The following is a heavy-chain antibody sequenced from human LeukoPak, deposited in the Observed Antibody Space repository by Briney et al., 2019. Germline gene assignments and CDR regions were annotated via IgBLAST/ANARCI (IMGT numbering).Heavy chain of an antibody. D-gene: IGHD5-24*01. V-gene: IGHV1-69*05. Sequence: ASVKVSCKASGGTFISYAISWVRQAPGQGLEWMGGIIPIFGTANYAQKFQGRVTITRDTSASTAYMELSSLRSEDTAVYYCARSMARWLQFWPPSYWGQGTLVTVSS. CDR3: ARSMARWLQFWPPSY. J-gene: IGHJ4*02. CDR2: IIPIFGTA. CDR1: GGTFISYA.